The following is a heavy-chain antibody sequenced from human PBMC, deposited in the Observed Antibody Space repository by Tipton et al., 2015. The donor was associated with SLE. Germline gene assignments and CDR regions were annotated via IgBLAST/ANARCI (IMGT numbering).Heavy chain of an antibody. CDR1: GFTFSTYA. V-gene: IGHV3-30*04. Sequence: SLRFSCAASGFTFSTYAMHWVRQAPGKGLEWVAIVSYDGSNTVYADSVRGRFTISRDNSENTLYLQMNSLRTEDTAVYYCARKFNDYGDYDSWGQGTLVTVSS. D-gene: IGHD4-17*01. CDR2: VSYDGSNT. CDR3: ARKFNDYGDYDS. J-gene: IGHJ5*01.